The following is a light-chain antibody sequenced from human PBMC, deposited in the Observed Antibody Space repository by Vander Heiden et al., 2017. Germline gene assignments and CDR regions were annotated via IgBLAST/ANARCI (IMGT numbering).Light chain of an antibody. Sequence: QSVLAQPPSVSAAPGQRVTVSCTGGSSNIGADYVVHWYQQLPGTAPKLLIYGNYNRPSGVPDRFSASKSGTSAFLAITGLQAEDEADYYCQSYDDSLGIVIFGGGTKLTVL. V-gene: IGLV1-40*01. CDR3: QSYDDSLGIVI. CDR2: GNY. CDR1: SSNIGADYV. J-gene: IGLJ2*01.